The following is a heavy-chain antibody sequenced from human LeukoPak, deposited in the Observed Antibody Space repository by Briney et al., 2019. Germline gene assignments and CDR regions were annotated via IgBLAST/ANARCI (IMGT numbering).Heavy chain of an antibody. CDR3: ARMKYHYGSGSYYNFDY. D-gene: IGHD3-10*01. CDR2: IYYSGST. Sequence: SETLSLTCTVSGGSISSYYWSWIRQPPGKGLEWIGYIYYSGSTNYNPSLKSRVTISVDTSKNQFSLKLSSVTAADTAVYHCARMKYHYGSGSYYNFDYWGQGTLVTVSS. V-gene: IGHV4-59*12. CDR1: GGSISSYY. J-gene: IGHJ4*02.